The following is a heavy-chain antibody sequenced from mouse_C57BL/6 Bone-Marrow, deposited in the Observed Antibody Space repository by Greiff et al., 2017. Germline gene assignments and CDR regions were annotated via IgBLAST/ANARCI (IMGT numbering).Heavy chain of an antibody. V-gene: IGHV5-2*01. CDR2: INSDGGST. CDR3: ASPTMITTGYAMDY. CDR1: EYEFPSHD. J-gene: IGHJ4*01. D-gene: IGHD2-4*01. Sequence: EVKLQESGGGLVQPGESLKLSCESNEYEFPSHDMSWVRKTPEKRLELVAAINSDGGSTYYPDTMERRFIISRDNTKKTLYLQMSSLRSEDTALYYCASPTMITTGYAMDYWGQGTSVTVSS.